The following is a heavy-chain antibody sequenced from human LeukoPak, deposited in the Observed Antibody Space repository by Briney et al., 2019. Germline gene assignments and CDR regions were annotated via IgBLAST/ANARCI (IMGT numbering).Heavy chain of an antibody. D-gene: IGHD6-13*01. V-gene: IGHV4-59*08. J-gene: IGHJ6*03. CDR1: GGSISSYY. Sequence: PSETLSLTCTVSGGSISSYYWSWIRQPPGKGLEWIGYIYYSGSTNYNPSLKSRVTISVDTSKNQFSLKLSSVTAADTAVYYCARLPDSSSWYFDYYYMDVWGKGITVTVSS. CDR2: IYYSGST. CDR3: ARLPDSSSWYFDYYYMDV.